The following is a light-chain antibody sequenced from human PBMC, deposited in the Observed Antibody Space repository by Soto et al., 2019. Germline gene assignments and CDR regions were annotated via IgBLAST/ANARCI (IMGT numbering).Light chain of an antibody. Sequence: IVMTQSPAPLSVSPGERATLSCRSSQSVSSNFAWYQQKPGQAPRLLIYDASTRATGIPARFSGSGSGTEFTLTISSLQSEDFAVYYCQQYKKWPRTFGHGTKVEIK. J-gene: IGKJ1*01. V-gene: IGKV3-15*01. CDR2: DAS. CDR3: QQYKKWPRT. CDR1: QSVSSN.